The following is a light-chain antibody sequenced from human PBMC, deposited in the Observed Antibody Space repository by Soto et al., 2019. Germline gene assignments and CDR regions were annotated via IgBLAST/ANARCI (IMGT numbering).Light chain of an antibody. CDR2: ETS. J-gene: IGKJ4*01. V-gene: IGKV1-9*01. Sequence: IQLTQSPSSLSASVGDRVTITCRASQGIDSYLAWYQQRPGKVPQLLSYETSILQSGVSSRFSGIGSGPDFTLTIGSLQAEDFAPYYCQQTRSYPSTCGGGTKVEIK. CDR3: QQTRSYPST. CDR1: QGIDSY.